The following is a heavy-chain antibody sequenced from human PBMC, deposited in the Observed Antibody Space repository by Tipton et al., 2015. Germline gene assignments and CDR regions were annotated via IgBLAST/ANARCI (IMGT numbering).Heavy chain of an antibody. V-gene: IGHV4-4*07. J-gene: IGHJ4*02. CDR1: GGSISSYY. CDR2: IYSTGST. CDR3: ARATYSVSVSGILFHSDY. Sequence: TLSLTCTVSGGSISSYYWSWIRQPPGKGLEWIGRIYSTGSTNYNPSLKSRVSMSVDTSNNQFSLKLSSVTAADTAVYYCARATYSVSVSGILFHSDYWGQGTVVTVSS. D-gene: IGHD5/OR15-5a*01.